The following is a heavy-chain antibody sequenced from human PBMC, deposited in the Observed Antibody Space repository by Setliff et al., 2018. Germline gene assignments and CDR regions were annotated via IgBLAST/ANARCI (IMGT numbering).Heavy chain of an antibody. CDR3: ARSPSSGAYWNPRPFYSDY. D-gene: IGHD1-26*01. CDR2: IPPSGST. CDR1: GASITNGGFY. J-gene: IGHJ4*02. Sequence: SETLSLTCSVSGASITNGGFYRTWIRQPAGKGLEWIGHIPPSGSTTYNPSVKSRVTISLDTSKNHFSLKLDSVTAADTALYYCARSPSSGAYWNPRPFYSDYWARGTLVTVS. V-gene: IGHV4-61*09.